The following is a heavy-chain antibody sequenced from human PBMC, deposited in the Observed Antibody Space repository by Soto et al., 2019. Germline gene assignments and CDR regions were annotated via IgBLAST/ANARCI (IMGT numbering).Heavy chain of an antibody. CDR3: ARDRWMSCAKSFHP. Sequence: SETLSLTCTVCGGSIDSYYWSWIRQAPGKGLEWIGHISASGTTYYNPSLGSRVTISVDTSRKSFSLKLRSVTAADTALYFRARDRWMSCAKSFHPWGPGTLVTVSS. V-gene: IGHV4-4*08. CDR1: GGSIDSYY. D-gene: IGHD2-2*03. CDR2: ISASGTT. J-gene: IGHJ5*02.